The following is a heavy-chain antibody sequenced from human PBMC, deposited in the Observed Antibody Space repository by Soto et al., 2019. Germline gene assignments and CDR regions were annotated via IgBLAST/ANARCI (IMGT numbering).Heavy chain of an antibody. J-gene: IGHJ4*02. V-gene: IGHV3-48*02. D-gene: IGHD5-18*01. CDR2: ISGTGDTI. Sequence: EVELVESGGGLVQPGGSLRLSCAASGFTFSQYSMNWVRQAPGRGLEWVSYISGTGDTIYYADSVKGRFTISRDNAKSSLYLQMNSLRDEDTAVYYYERNGYVAVDYWGQGTLITVSS. CDR3: ERNGYVAVDY. CDR1: GFTFSQYS.